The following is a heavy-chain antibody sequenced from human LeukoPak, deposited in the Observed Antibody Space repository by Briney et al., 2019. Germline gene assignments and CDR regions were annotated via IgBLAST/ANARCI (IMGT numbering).Heavy chain of an antibody. CDR3: ARNYGDQDQLDY. Sequence: SVKVSSKASGYTFTSYGISWVRQAPGQGLEWMGGIIPIFGTANYAQKFQGRVTITADESTSTAYMELSSLRSEDTAVYYCARNYGDQDQLDYWGQGTLVTVSS. J-gene: IGHJ4*02. D-gene: IGHD4-17*01. CDR2: IIPIFGTA. V-gene: IGHV1-69*13. CDR1: GYTFTSYG.